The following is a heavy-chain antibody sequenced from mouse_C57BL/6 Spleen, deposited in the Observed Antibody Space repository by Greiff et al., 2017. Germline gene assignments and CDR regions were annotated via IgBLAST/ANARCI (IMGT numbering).Heavy chain of an antibody. CDR1: GYTFTSYW. CDR3: ARSGDGYRYFDD. D-gene: IGHD2-3*01. Sequence: QVQLQQPGAVLAKPGASVKLSCKASGYTFTSYWMHWVKQRPGQGLEWIGTIHPNSGSTNYNEKFKSKATLTVDKSSSPAYMQLSSLTSEDSAVYYCARSGDGYRYFDDWGKGTTLT. V-gene: IGHV1-64*01. CDR2: IHPNSGST. J-gene: IGHJ2*01.